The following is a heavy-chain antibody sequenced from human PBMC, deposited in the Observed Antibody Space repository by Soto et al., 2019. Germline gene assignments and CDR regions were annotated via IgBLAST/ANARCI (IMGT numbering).Heavy chain of an antibody. CDR1: GFSLTTDRVG. Sequence: QITLKESGPPLMKPTQTLTLTCTFSGFSLTTDRVGVGWIRQPPGEALEWLAVIYWDDSKTYRPSLESRLTITKDTSKNQVALTMTNMDSLDTATYYCAHAYGGRSLYWGQGTLVTVSS. CDR3: AHAYGGRSLY. D-gene: IGHD1-26*01. CDR2: IYWDDSK. J-gene: IGHJ4*02. V-gene: IGHV2-5*02.